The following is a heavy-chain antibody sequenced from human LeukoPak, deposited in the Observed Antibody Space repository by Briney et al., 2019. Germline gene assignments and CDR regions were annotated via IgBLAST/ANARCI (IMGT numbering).Heavy chain of an antibody. CDR2: MDPNSGNT. J-gene: IGHJ4*02. CDR3: ARYSSGWYGVDY. D-gene: IGHD6-19*01. Sequence: VASVKVSRRASGYTFTSYDINWVRQDTGQGLEWMGWMDPNSGNTGYAQKFQGRVTMTRNTSISTAYMELSSLRSEDTAVYYCARYSSGWYGVDYWGQGTLVTVSS. V-gene: IGHV1-8*01. CDR1: GYTFTSYD.